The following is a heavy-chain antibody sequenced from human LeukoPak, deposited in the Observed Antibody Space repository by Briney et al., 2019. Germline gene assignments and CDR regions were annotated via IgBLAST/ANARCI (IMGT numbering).Heavy chain of an antibody. J-gene: IGHJ4*02. V-gene: IGHV3-48*02. CDR3: ARDQYYDYVWGSYRYWSLDY. D-gene: IGHD3-16*02. Sequence: GGSLRLSCAASGFTFSSYSMNWVRQAPGKGLEWVSYISSSSSTIYYADSVKGRFTISRDNAKNSLYLQMNSLRDEDTAVYYCARDQYYDYVWGSYRYWSLDYWGQGTLVTVSS. CDR2: ISSSSSTI. CDR1: GFTFSSYS.